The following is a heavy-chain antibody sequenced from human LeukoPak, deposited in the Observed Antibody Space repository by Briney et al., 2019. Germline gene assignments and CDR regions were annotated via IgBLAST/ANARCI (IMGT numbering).Heavy chain of an antibody. CDR2: VHYSGST. J-gene: IGHJ4*02. Sequence: SETLSRTCTVSGGSFSNYYWSWVRQFPGKALEWIGCVHYSGSTKYSHSLKSRVTISIDTSKIQFSLRVTSVTAADTAVYFCARGINVGATSFWGQGTLVTVSS. D-gene: IGHD1-26*01. CDR3: ARGINVGATSF. CDR1: GGSFSNYY. V-gene: IGHV4-59*13.